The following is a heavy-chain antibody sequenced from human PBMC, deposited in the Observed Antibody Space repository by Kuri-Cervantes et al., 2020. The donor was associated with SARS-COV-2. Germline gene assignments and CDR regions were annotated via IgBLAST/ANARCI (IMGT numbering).Heavy chain of an antibody. CDR3: ARHRAYGPDAFDI. CDR2: IIPIFGTA. D-gene: IGHD3-10*01. CDR1: GGTFSSYA. J-gene: IGHJ3*02. Sequence: SVKVSCKASGGTFSSYAISWVRQAPGQGLEWMGGIIPIFGTANYAQKFQGRVTITADESTSTAYMELSSLRSEDTAVYYCARHRAYGPDAFDIWGQGTTVTVSS. V-gene: IGHV1-69*13.